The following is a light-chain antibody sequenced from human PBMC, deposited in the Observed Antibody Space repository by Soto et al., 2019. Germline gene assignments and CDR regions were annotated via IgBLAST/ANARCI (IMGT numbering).Light chain of an antibody. V-gene: IGKV3-11*01. CDR2: DAS. Sequence: EIVLTQSPGTLSLSPGERATLSCRASQSVSSYLAWYQQKPGQAPRLLIYDASPRATGISARFSGSGSGTDFTLTISSLEPEDFAVYYCQHCGNSRYTFGQATRL. CDR1: QSVSSY. CDR3: QHCGNSRYT. J-gene: IGKJ2*01.